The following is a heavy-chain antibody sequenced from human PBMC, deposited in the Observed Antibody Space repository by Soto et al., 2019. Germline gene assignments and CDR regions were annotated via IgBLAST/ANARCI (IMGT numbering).Heavy chain of an antibody. D-gene: IGHD6-13*01. J-gene: IGHJ6*02. Sequence: GESLKISCKGSGYSFTSYWIGWVRQMPGKGLEWMGIIYPGDSDTRYSPSFQGQVTISADKSISTAYLQWSSLKASDTAMYYCARQAAAGLYYYYGMDVWGQGTTATVSS. V-gene: IGHV5-51*01. CDR2: IYPGDSDT. CDR3: ARQAAAGLYYYYGMDV. CDR1: GYSFTSYW.